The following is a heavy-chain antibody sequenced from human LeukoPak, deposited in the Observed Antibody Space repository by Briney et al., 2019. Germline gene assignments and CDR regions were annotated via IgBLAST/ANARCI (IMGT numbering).Heavy chain of an antibody. CDR3: ARVGCSGGSCYLDY. CDR1: GGSISSGGYS. CDR2: IYHSGST. D-gene: IGHD2-15*01. Sequence: PSETLSLTCAVSGGSISSGGYSWSWIRQPPGKGLEWIGYIYHSGSTYYNPSLKSRVTISVDRSKNQFSLKLSSVTAADTAVYYCARVGCSGGSCYLDYWGRGTLVTVSS. V-gene: IGHV4-30-2*01. J-gene: IGHJ4*02.